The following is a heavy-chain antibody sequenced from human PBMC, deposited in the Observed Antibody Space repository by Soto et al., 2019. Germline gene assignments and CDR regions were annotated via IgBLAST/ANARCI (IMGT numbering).Heavy chain of an antibody. V-gene: IGHV3-66*01. D-gene: IGHD2-2*01. CDR1: GFTVGNNY. CDR2: IYSGGDS. Sequence: EVQLVESGGGLVQPGGSLRLSCAVSGFTVGNNYMRWVRQAPGKGLEWVSLIYSGGDSFYADSVKDRFTISRDSSRNTLYLQMNSLKVEDTAVYYCATSPKVGCWGQGILVTVSS. J-gene: IGHJ4*02. CDR3: ATSPKVGC.